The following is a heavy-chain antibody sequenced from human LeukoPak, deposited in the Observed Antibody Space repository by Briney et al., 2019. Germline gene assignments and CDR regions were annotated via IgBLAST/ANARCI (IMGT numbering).Heavy chain of an antibody. Sequence: PGGSLRLSCAGPGISFSRYAMSWVRQAPGKGLEWVSAISGSGGSTYYADPVKGRFTISRDNSKNTLYLQMNSLRAEDTAVYYCATPPGGSSFPWGQGTLVTVSS. D-gene: IGHD1-26*01. V-gene: IGHV3-23*01. CDR3: ATPPGGSSFP. CDR2: ISGSGGST. J-gene: IGHJ5*02. CDR1: GISFSRYA.